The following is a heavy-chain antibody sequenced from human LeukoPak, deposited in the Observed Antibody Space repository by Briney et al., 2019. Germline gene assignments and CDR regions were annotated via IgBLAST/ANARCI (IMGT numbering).Heavy chain of an antibody. CDR2: IWYDGSNK. D-gene: IGHD3-16*01. J-gene: IGHJ4*02. V-gene: IGHV3-33*01. CDR3: AREEGGRIDY. Sequence: GGSLRLSCAASGFTFSSYGMHWVRQAPSKGLEWVAVIWYDGSNKYYADSVKGRFTISRDNSKNTLYLQMNSLRAEDTAVYYCAREEGGRIDYWGQGTLVTVSS. CDR1: GFTFSSYG.